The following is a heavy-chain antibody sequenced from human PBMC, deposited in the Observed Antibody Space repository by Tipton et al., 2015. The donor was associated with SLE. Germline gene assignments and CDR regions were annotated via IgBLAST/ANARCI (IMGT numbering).Heavy chain of an antibody. CDR3: ARDGGDCSSTSCTEGY. CDR2: ISSSSSTI. J-gene: IGHJ4*02. CDR1: GFTFDDYG. V-gene: IGHV3-48*01. D-gene: IGHD2-2*01. Sequence: SLRLSCAASGFTFDDYGMSWVRQAPGKGLEWVSYISSSSSTIYYADSVKGRFTISRDNAKNSLYLQMNSLRAEDTAVYYCARDGGDCSSTSCTEGYWGQGTLVTVSS.